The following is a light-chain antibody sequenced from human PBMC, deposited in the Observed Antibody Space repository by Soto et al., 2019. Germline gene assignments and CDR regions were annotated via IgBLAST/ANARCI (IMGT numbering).Light chain of an antibody. V-gene: IGKV3-11*01. CDR3: QQRAYWPLT. CDR2: DAS. J-gene: IGKJ4*01. Sequence: VLTQSPATLSFSPGERATLSCRASESVNIYLAWYQQKPGQPPTLLIDDASIRAADIPARFSGSGSGTDFSLTISSLEPEDFAVYYCQQRAYWPLTFGGGTKVEI. CDR1: ESVNIY.